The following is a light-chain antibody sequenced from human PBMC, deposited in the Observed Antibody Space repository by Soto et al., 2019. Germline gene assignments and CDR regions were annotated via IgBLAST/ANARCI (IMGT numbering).Light chain of an antibody. CDR1: HSLVYSDGSTY. CDR2: KVS. V-gene: IGKV2-30*01. J-gene: IGKJ1*01. Sequence: PLSLPVTLGQPASISCRSSHSLVYSDGSTYLNWFQQRPGQSPRRLIYKVSNRDSGVPDRFSGSGSGTDFTLKISSLQPEDFATYYCQQLNSYPRTFGQGTKVDI. CDR3: QQLNSYPRT.